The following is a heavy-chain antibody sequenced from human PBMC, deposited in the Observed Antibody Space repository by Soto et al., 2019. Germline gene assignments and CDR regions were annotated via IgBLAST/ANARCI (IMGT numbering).Heavy chain of an antibody. J-gene: IGHJ4*02. CDR2: ISGSGGST. CDR1: GFTFSSYA. Sequence: GGSLRLSCAASGFTFSSYAMSWVRQAPGKGLEWVSAISGSGGSTYYADSVKGRFTISRDNSKNTLYLQMNSLRAEDTAVYYCARDGAARIADENFDYWGQGTLVTVSS. D-gene: IGHD6-6*01. V-gene: IGHV3-23*01. CDR3: ARDGAARIADENFDY.